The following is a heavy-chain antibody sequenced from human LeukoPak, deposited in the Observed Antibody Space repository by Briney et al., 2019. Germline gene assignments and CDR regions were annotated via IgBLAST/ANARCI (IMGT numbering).Heavy chain of an antibody. CDR2: IYGVGTT. J-gene: IGHJ3*02. CDR3: ARVSHEAVASFDI. V-gene: IGHV3-53*01. D-gene: IGHD6-19*01. Sequence: GGSLRLSCAASGFSVSGNYMSWVRQAPGKGLEWVSVIYGVGTTYYADSVKGRFTISRDNYKKTLYLQMNSLRVDDTALYYCARVSHEAVASFDIWGQGTMVTVSS. CDR1: GFSVSGNY.